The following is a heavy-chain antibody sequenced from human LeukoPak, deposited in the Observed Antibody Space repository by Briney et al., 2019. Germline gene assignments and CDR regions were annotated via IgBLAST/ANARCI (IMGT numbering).Heavy chain of an antibody. CDR3: ARRHGRDGYIDY. CDR1: GGSISPHY. V-gene: IGHV4-59*11. Sequence: PSETLSLTCTVSGGSISPHYWSWIRQPPGKGLEWIGYIYYSGNTNYIPSLKSRLTISVDTSKNQFSLKLSSVTAAYTAVYFCARRHGRDGYIDYWGQGTLVTVSS. J-gene: IGHJ4*02. D-gene: IGHD5-24*01. CDR2: IYYSGNT.